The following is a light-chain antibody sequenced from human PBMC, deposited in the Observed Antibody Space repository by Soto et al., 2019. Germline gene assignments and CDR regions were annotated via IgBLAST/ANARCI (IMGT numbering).Light chain of an antibody. J-gene: IGKJ1*01. CDR2: DAS. Sequence: ILMTQSPATLSVSPGERATLSCRASQSASNNLAWYQQQPGQAPRLLIYDASTRATGLPARFSGSGSGTEFTLTISGLQSEDFAVYYCQQYNYWPPWTFGQGTKVEIK. V-gene: IGKV3-15*01. CDR1: QSASNN. CDR3: QQYNYWPPWT.